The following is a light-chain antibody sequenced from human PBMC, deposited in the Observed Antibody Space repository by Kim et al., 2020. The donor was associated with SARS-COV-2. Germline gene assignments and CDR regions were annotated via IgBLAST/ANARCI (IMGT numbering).Light chain of an antibody. Sequence: DIQMTQSPSVMSASVGDRITITCRASQGISNYLAWFQQKPGKAPKRLIYVASSLQSGVPSRFSGSASGTEFALTISSLQPEDFATYYCLQHNTYPRLTFGGRTKVEIK. V-gene: IGKV1-17*03. CDR1: QGISNY. J-gene: IGKJ4*01. CDR3: LQHNTYPRLT. CDR2: VAS.